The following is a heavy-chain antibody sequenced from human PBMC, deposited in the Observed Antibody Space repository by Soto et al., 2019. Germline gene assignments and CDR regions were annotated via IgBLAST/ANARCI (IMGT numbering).Heavy chain of an antibody. V-gene: IGHV4-39*01. CDR3: AGHGGCSSGFYYYYYYMDV. Sequence: PSETLSLTCTVSGGSISSSSYYWGWIRQPPGKGLEWIGSIYYSGSTYYNPSLKSRVTMSVDTSKNQFSLKLSSVTAADTAVYYCAGHGGCSSGFYYYYYYMDVWGKGTTVTVSS. CDR1: GGSISSSSYY. D-gene: IGHD6-25*01. J-gene: IGHJ6*03. CDR2: IYYSGST.